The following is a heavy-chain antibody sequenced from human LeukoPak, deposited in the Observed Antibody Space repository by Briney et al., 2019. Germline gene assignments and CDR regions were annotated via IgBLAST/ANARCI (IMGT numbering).Heavy chain of an antibody. Sequence: ASVKVSCKASGYTFTSYGISWVRQAPGQGLEWMGWISAYNGNTNYAQKLQGRVTMTTDTSTSTAYMELRSLRSDDTAVYYCAREFHVPYYDILTGYYNYWFDPWGQETLVTVSS. CDR1: GYTFTSYG. J-gene: IGHJ5*02. D-gene: IGHD3-9*01. V-gene: IGHV1-18*01. CDR3: AREFHVPYYDILTGYYNYWFDP. CDR2: ISAYNGNT.